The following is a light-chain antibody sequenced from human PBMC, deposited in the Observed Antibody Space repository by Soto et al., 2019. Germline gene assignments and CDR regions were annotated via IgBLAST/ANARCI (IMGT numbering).Light chain of an antibody. CDR3: QQSYRTLRT. CDR2: AAS. CDR1: QSISSY. Sequence: DIQMTQSPSSLSASVGDRVTITCRASQSISSYLNWYQQKPGKAPKLQIYAASSLQSGVPSRFSGSGSGTDFTVTISSLQPEDFASYYCQQSYRTLRTFGQGTKVEIK. J-gene: IGKJ1*01. V-gene: IGKV1-39*01.